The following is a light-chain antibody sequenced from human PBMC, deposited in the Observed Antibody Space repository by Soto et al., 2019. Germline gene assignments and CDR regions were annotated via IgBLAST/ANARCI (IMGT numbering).Light chain of an antibody. CDR1: QSINTW. CDR3: QQYNSYPWT. Sequence: DIQMTQSPATLSASVGDRVTITCRASQSINTWLAWYQQKAGKAPQLLIYKASGLESGVPSRFSGSGSGTDFTLTISSLQPDDFAIYFCQQYNSYPWTFGQGTKVEIK. CDR2: KAS. J-gene: IGKJ1*01. V-gene: IGKV1-5*03.